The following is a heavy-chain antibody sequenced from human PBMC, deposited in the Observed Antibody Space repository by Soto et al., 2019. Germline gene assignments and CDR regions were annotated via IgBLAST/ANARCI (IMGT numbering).Heavy chain of an antibody. CDR1: GFTFSIYA. D-gene: IGHD3-10*01. V-gene: IGHV3-23*01. Sequence: EVQLLESGGGLVQPGGSLRLSCAAAGFTFSIYAMSWVRQAPGKGLEWVSAISGSGGSTYYADSVKGRFTISRDNSKXXXXXXXXXXXXXXXAVYYCAKATRGGAATLIRDYWGQGTLVTVSS. CDR3: AKATRGGAATLIRDY. J-gene: IGHJ4*02. CDR2: ISGSGGST.